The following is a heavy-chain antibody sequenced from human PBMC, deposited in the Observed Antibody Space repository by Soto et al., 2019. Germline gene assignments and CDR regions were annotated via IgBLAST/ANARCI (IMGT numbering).Heavy chain of an antibody. D-gene: IGHD3-22*01. CDR3: ARVVGYYYDSSRDAFDI. CDR1: GYTFTSYG. J-gene: IGHJ3*02. V-gene: IGHV1-18*04. CDR2: ISAYNGNT. Sequence: ASVNVSCKASGYTFTSYGISWVRQAPGQGLEWMGWISAYNGNTNYAQKLQGRVTMTTDTSTSTAYMELRSLRSDDTAVYYCARVVGYYYDSSRDAFDIWGQGTMVTVSS.